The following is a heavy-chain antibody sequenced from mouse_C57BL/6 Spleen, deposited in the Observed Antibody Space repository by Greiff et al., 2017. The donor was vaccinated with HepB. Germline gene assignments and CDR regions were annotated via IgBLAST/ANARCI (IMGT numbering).Heavy chain of an antibody. D-gene: IGHD5-5*01. CDR1: GYAFSSSW. Sequence: QVQLKESGPELVKPGASVKISCKASGYAFSSSWMNWVKQRPGKGLEWIGRIYPGDGDTNYNGKFKGKATLTADKSSSTAYMQLSSLTSEDSAVYFCARERTTLDAMDYWGQGTSVTVSS. J-gene: IGHJ4*01. CDR2: IYPGDGDT. CDR3: ARERTTLDAMDY. V-gene: IGHV1-82*01.